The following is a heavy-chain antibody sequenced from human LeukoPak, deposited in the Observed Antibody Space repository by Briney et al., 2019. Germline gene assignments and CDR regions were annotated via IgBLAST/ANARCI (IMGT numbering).Heavy chain of an antibody. Sequence: PSQTLSLTCTVSGGSISSGSYYWSWIRQPAGKGLEWIGRIYTSGSTNYNPSLKSRVTISVDTSKNQFSLKLSSVTAADTAVYYCAREFVVPDYGDYVNWFDPWGQGTLVTVSS. CDR2: IYTSGST. CDR1: GGSISSGSYY. V-gene: IGHV4-61*02. J-gene: IGHJ5*02. D-gene: IGHD4-17*01. CDR3: AREFVVPDYGDYVNWFDP.